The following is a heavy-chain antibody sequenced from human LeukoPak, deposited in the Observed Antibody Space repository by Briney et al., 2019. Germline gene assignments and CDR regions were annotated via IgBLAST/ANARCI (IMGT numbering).Heavy chain of an antibody. J-gene: IGHJ4*02. CDR1: GGSISSGGYS. CDR3: ARADIRSGYYPAHFDY. D-gene: IGHD3-22*01. V-gene: IGHV4-30-2*01. Sequence: SQTLSLTCAVSGGSISSGGYSWSWIRQPPGKGLEWIGYTYHSGSTYYNPSLKSRVTISVDRSKNQFSLKLSSVTAADTAVYYCARADIRSGYYPAHFDYWGQGTLVTVSS. CDR2: TYHSGST.